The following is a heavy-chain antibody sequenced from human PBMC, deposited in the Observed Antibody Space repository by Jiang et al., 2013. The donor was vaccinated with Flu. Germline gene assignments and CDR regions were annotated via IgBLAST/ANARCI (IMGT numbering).Heavy chain of an antibody. CDR2: IYYSGST. Sequence: GLLKPSETLSLTCTVSGGSISSSSYYWGWIRQPPGKGLEWIGSIYYSGSTYYNPSLKSRVTISVDTSKNQFSLKLSSVTAADTAVYYCARQYLSYSYGFPTYFDYWGQGTLVTVSS. D-gene: IGHD5-18*01. CDR1: GGSISSSSYY. V-gene: IGHV4-39*01. CDR3: ARQYLSYSYGFPTYFDY. J-gene: IGHJ4*02.